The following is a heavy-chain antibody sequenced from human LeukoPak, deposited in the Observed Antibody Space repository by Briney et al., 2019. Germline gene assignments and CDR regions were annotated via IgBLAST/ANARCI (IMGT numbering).Heavy chain of an antibody. V-gene: IGHV1-2*02. CDR3: TRVTRDGYTFDY. CDR2: VNPTSGDT. J-gene: IGHJ4*02. Sequence: ASVKVSCKASGYTFNANYIRWVRQAPGQGLEWLGRVNPTSGDTKYAQKFQGRVTMTRDTSINTAYMELSRLRADDAAIYYCTRVTRDGYTFDYWGQGTLLTVSS. CDR1: GYTFNANY. D-gene: IGHD5-24*01.